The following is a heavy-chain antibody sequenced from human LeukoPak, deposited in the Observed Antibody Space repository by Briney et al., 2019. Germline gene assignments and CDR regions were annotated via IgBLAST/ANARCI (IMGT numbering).Heavy chain of an antibody. CDR3: ARVRRAKRQNRYYFYYYMDV. Sequence: GGSLRLSCAASGFTFSSYWMSWVCQAPGKGLEWVANIKQDGSEKYYVDSVKGRFTISRDNAKDSLYLQMNSLRAEDTAVHFCARVRRAKRQNRYYFYYYMDVWGKGTTVTVSS. CDR1: GFTFSSYW. J-gene: IGHJ6*03. D-gene: IGHD1-14*01. V-gene: IGHV3-7*04. CDR2: IKQDGSEK.